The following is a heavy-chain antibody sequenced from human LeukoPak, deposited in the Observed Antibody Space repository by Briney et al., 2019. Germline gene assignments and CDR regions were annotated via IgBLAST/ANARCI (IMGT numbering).Heavy chain of an antibody. CDR3: ARGRRGSSYSSSWYGPYFDY. CDR2: INHSGST. D-gene: IGHD6-13*01. Sequence: SETLSLTCTVSAGSISSTSHHWGWIRQPPGKGLEWIGEINHSGSTNYNPSLKSRVTISVDTSKNQFSLKLSSVTAADTAVYYCARGRRGSSYSSSWYGPYFDYWGQGTLVTVSS. J-gene: IGHJ4*02. CDR1: AGSISSTSHH. V-gene: IGHV4-39*07.